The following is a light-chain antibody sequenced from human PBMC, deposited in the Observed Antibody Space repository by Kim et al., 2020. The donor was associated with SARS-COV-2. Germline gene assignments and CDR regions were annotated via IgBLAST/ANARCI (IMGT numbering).Light chain of an antibody. CDR2: DVS. J-gene: IGLJ1*01. V-gene: IGLV2-11*01. CDR1: SSAVGGYNY. CDR3: CSYAGSYTLV. Sequence: GQSVTISCTGTSSAVGGYNYVSWYQQHPGKAPKLMIYDVSKRPSGVPDRFSGSKSGNTASLTISGLQAEDEADYYCCSYAGSYTLVFGTGTKVTVL.